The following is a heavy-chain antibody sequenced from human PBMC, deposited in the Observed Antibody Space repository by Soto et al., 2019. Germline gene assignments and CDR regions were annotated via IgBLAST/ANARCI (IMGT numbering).Heavy chain of an antibody. CDR2: ISSSGNTK. Sequence: GGSLRLSCAASGFTFSSYEMNWVRQAPGKGLEWVSYISSSGNTKYYADSVKGRFTISRDDAKNSLYLQMNSLRAEDTAVYYCARGHPYYDNLFQHWGQGTLVTVS. V-gene: IGHV3-48*03. D-gene: IGHD3-22*01. J-gene: IGHJ1*01. CDR3: ARGHPYYDNLFQH. CDR1: GFTFSSYE.